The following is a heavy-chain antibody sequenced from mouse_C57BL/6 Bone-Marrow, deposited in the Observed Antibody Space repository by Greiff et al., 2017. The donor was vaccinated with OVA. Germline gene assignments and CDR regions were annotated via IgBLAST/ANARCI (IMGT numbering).Heavy chain of an antibody. Sequence: EVQLQQSGPELVKPGASVKISCKASGYSFTGYYMNWVKQSPEKSLEWIGEINPSTGGTTYNQKFKAKATLTVDKSSSTAYMQLKSLTSEDSAVYYCASQSSSYAFAYWGQGTLVTVSA. CDR2: INPSTGGT. V-gene: IGHV1-42*01. J-gene: IGHJ3*01. D-gene: IGHD1-1*01. CDR1: GYSFTGYY. CDR3: ASQSSSYAFAY.